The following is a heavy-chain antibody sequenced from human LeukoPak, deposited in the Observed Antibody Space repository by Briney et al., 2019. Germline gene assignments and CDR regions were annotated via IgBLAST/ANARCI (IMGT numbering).Heavy chain of an antibody. CDR1: GGSISSSSYY. J-gene: IGHJ4*02. Sequence: PSETLSLTCTVSGGSISSSSYYWGWIRQPPGKGLEWIGSIYYSGSINNNPSLKSRVTISVDTSKNQSSLKLNSVTAADTAVYYCARRRTMFGYFAGEFDYWGQGTLVTVSS. CDR3: ARRRTMFGYFAGEFDY. CDR2: IYYSGSI. D-gene: IGHD3-10*02. V-gene: IGHV4-39*01.